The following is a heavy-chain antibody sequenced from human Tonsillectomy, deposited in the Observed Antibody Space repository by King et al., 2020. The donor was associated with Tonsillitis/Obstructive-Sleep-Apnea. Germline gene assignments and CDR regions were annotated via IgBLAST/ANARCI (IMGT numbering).Heavy chain of an antibody. D-gene: IGHD4-17*01. CDR1: GGSISSGGYY. CDR2: IYYSGST. V-gene: IGHV4-31*03. Sequence: VQLQESGPGLVKPSQTLSLTCTVSGGSISSGGYYWSLIRQHPGKGLGWIGYIYYSGSTYYNPSLKRRVTISVDTSKNQFSLKLSSVTAADTAVYYCARTDYGDLADHFDYWGQGTLVTVSS. J-gene: IGHJ4*02. CDR3: ARTDYGDLADHFDY.